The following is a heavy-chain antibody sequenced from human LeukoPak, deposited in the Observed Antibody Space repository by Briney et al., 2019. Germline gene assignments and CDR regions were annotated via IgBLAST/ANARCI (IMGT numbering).Heavy chain of an antibody. Sequence: ASVKVSCKASGYTFTSYDINWVRQATGQGLEWMGWMNPSSGNTGYAQKFQGRVTMTRNTSISTAYIELSSLRSEDTAVYYCARRYSSSWQQYYYYYMDVWGKGTTVTVSS. CDR2: MNPSSGNT. V-gene: IGHV1-8*01. D-gene: IGHD6-13*01. CDR1: GYTFTSYD. J-gene: IGHJ6*03. CDR3: ARRYSSSWQQYYYYYMDV.